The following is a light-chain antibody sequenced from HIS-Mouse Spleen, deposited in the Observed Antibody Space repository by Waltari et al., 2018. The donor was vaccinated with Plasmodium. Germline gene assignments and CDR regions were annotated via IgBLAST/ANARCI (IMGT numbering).Light chain of an antibody. CDR1: KSISSW. V-gene: IGKV1-5*03. CDR3: QQYNSYWT. Sequence: DIQMTQSPSPLSASVGDRVTITCRASKSISSWLAWYQQKPGKAPKRLIYKASSLESGVPSRFSGSGSGTEFTLTISSLQPDDFATYYCQQYNSYWTFGQGTKVEIK. J-gene: IGKJ1*01. CDR2: KAS.